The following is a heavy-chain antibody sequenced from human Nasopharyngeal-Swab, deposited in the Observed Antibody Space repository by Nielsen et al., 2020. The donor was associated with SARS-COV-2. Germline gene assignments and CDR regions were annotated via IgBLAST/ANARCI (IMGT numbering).Heavy chain of an antibody. Sequence: SLKISCAASGFTFDDYAMHWVRQAPGKGLEWVSGISWNSGSIGYADSVKGRFTISRDNAKNSLYLQMNSLRAEDTASYYCAKLAFVGTTYDAFDIWGQGTMVTVSS. CDR3: AKLAFVGTTYDAFDI. D-gene: IGHD7-27*01. J-gene: IGHJ3*02. V-gene: IGHV3-9*01. CDR1: GFTFDDYA. CDR2: ISWNSGSI.